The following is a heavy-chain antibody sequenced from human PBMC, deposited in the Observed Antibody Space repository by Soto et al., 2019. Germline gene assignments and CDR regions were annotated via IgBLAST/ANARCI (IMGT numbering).Heavy chain of an antibody. CDR3: VRSGTARLLRHSWFDT. Sequence: EVQLVESGGGLVKPGGSLRLSCAASGFTFNTYDMNWVRQAPGKGLEWVASITTSSAYIYYADSLKGRITISRDNAKNSLFLQMNSLIAEDTAVYYCVRSGTARLLRHSWFDTWGQGTLVNVSS. D-gene: IGHD2-21*01. CDR2: ITTSSAYI. V-gene: IGHV3-21*01. J-gene: IGHJ5*02. CDR1: GFTFNTYD.